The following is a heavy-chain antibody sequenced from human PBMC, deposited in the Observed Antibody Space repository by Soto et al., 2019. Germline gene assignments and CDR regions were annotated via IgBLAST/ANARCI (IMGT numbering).Heavy chain of an antibody. CDR2: INPSGGST. CDR1: AYTFTSYY. J-gene: IGHJ3*02. Sequence: ASLKVSCKASAYTFTSYYMHWVRQATGQGLEWMGIINPSGGSTSYAQKFQGRVTMTRDTSTSTVYMELSSLRSEDTAVYYCARQIGPIADDAFDILGQGTMVTVSS. CDR3: ARQIGPIADDAFDI. V-gene: IGHV1-46*01. D-gene: IGHD6-13*01.